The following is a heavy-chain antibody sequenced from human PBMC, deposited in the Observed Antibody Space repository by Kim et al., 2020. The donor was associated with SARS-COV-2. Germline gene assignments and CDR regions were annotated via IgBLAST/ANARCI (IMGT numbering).Heavy chain of an antibody. J-gene: IGHJ6*02. CDR2: IYYSGST. V-gene: IGHV4-59*01. CDR3: ARVPGYYYGMDV. Sequence: SETLSLTCTVSGGSISSYYWSWIRQPPGKGLEWIGYIYYSGSTNYNPSLKSRVTISVDTSKNQFSLKLSSVTAADTAVYYCARVPGYYYGMDVWGQGTTVTVSS. CDR1: GGSISSYY.